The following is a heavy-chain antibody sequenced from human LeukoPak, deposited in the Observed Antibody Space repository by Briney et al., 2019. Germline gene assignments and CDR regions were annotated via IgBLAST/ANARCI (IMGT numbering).Heavy chain of an antibody. CDR1: DGSISCYY. V-gene: IGHV4-59*01. Sequence: SETLSLTCTVSDGSISCYYWSWIRQPPGKGLEWIGYIYYSGSTNYNPSLKSRVTISVDTSKNQFSLKLSSVTAADTAVYFCARLLWFGETHYYMDVWGKGTTVTISS. D-gene: IGHD3-10*01. CDR3: ARLLWFGETHYYMDV. CDR2: IYYSGST. J-gene: IGHJ6*03.